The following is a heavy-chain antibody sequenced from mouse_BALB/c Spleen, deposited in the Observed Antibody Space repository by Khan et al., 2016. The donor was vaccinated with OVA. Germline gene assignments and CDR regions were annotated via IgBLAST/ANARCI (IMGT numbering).Heavy chain of an antibody. CDR3: ARTARIKY. Sequence: EVKLEESGPGLVKPSQSLSLTCTVTGYSITSGYGWNWIRQFPGNKLEWMGYISYSGSTNYNPSLKSRISFTRDTSKNQFFLQLNSVTTEDTATYYCARTARIKYWGQGTTLTVSS. D-gene: IGHD1-2*01. V-gene: IGHV3-2*02. J-gene: IGHJ2*01. CDR1: GYSITSGYG. CDR2: ISYSGST.